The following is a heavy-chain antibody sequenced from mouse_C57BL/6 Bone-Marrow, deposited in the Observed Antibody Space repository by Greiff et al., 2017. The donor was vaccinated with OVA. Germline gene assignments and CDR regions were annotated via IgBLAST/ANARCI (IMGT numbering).Heavy chain of an antibody. Sequence: VQLQQSGAELARPGASVKLSCKASGYTFTSYGISWVKQRPGQGLEWIGEIYPRSGNTYYNEKFKGKATLTADKSSSTAYMELRSLTSEDSAVYVCARRRYGSSWGYYAMDYWGKGTSVTVSS. CDR2: IYPRSGNT. D-gene: IGHD1-1*01. CDR3: ARRRYGSSWGYYAMDY. V-gene: IGHV1-81*01. J-gene: IGHJ4*01. CDR1: GYTFTSYG.